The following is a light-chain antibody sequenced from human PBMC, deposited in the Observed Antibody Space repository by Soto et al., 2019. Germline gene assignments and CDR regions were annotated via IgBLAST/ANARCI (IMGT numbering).Light chain of an antibody. V-gene: IGKV3-20*01. CDR3: QQYGSSPPLT. J-gene: IGKJ5*01. Sequence: EIVLTQSPGTLSLSPGERATLSCRASHSISSSYLAWYQQKPGQAPRLLIYGASSRATGIPDRFSGSGSGNDFTLTISRLEPEDFAVYYCQQYGSSPPLTFGQGTRLEIK. CDR2: GAS. CDR1: HSISSSY.